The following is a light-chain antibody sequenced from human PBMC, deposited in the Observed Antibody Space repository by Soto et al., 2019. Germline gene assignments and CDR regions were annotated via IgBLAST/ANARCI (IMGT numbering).Light chain of an antibody. J-gene: IGKJ5*01. CDR1: QSISNH. Sequence: EIVLTQSPVTLSLSPGERAALSCRASQSISNHLAWYQQKPGQAPGLLIYDAFHRATGIPARFSGSGSGADFTLTISSLESEDFAVYYCQQRGASFGQGTRLEIK. CDR2: DAF. CDR3: QQRGAS. V-gene: IGKV3-11*01.